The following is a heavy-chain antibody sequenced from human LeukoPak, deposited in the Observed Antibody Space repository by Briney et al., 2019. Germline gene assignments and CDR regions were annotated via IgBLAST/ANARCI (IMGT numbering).Heavy chain of an antibody. Sequence: SGASVRLSCSGSEFNLSRYGMRWLRPPPGKGMDWVAVISYDGSNKYYADSVQGRFTISRDNSKNTLYLQMNSLRAEDTAVYYCAKGLLGYCSGGCDYWGQETLVTVSP. CDR2: ISYDGSNK. CDR3: AKGLLGYCSGGCDY. CDR1: EFNLSRYG. V-gene: IGHV3-30*18. J-gene: IGHJ4*02. D-gene: IGHD2-15*01.